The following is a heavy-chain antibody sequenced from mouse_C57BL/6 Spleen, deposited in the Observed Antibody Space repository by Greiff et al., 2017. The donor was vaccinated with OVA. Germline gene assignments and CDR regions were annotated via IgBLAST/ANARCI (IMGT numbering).Heavy chain of an antibody. J-gene: IGHJ2*01. Sequence: DVMLVESGGGLVKPGGSLKLSCAASGFTFSSYTMSWVRQTPEKRLEWVATISGGGGNTYYPDSVKGRFTISRDNAKNTLYLQMSSLRSEDTALYYCARQDLGYFDYWGQGTTLTVSS. V-gene: IGHV5-9*01. D-gene: IGHD4-1*01. CDR2: ISGGGGNT. CDR3: ARQDLGYFDY. CDR1: GFTFSSYT.